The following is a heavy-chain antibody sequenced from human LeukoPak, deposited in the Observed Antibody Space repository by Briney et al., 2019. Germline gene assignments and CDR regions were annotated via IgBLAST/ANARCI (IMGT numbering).Heavy chain of an antibody. CDR3: ARLSTYYAFDI. CDR2: ISPRSNYI. V-gene: IGHV3-21*01. CDR1: GFTFSNYG. J-gene: IGHJ3*02. D-gene: IGHD1-26*01. Sequence: GGSLRLSCAASGFTFSNYGMNWVRQAPGKGLEWVSSISPRSNYIYYADSVKGRFTIPRDNAKNSLYLQMNSLRAEDTAVYYCARLSTYYAFDIWGQGTMVTVSS.